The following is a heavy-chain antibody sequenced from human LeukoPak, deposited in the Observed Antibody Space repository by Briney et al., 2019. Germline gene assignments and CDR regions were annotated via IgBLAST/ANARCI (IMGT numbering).Heavy chain of an antibody. CDR2: IDHRGVS. V-gene: IGHV4-34*01. CDR1: GESFSAYF. Sequence: SETLSLTCAVSGESFSAYFWSWIRQVPGKGLEWIGEIDHRGVSTYNPSLKSRATMLVDTSNNHFSLSLTSVTAADTATYYCASRSLTLAAARCFDDWGQGTLFTVSS. J-gene: IGHJ4*03. CDR3: ASRSLTLAAARCFDD. D-gene: IGHD2-15*01.